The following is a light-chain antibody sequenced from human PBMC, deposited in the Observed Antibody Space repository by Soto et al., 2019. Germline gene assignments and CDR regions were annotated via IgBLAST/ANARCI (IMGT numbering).Light chain of an antibody. V-gene: IGKV1-9*01. Sequence: DIQLTQSPSFLSASVGDRVTITCQASQDSSSFLAWYQQKPGKAPKLLIHGASALQSGVPSRFSGSGSGTEFTLAISSLQPEDFASYYCQEFNSYPLTFGGGTKVEFK. CDR2: GAS. CDR3: QEFNSYPLT. J-gene: IGKJ4*01. CDR1: QDSSSF.